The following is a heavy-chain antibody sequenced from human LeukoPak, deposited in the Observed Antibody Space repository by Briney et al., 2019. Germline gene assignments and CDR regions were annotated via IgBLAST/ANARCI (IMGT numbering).Heavy chain of an antibody. CDR2: IWYDGSNK. J-gene: IGHJ6*02. D-gene: IGHD6-13*01. V-gene: IGHV3-33*01. CDR3: ARDHSSSWLLYYYYGMDV. CDR1: GFTFSSYG. Sequence: GGSLRLSCAASGFTFSSYGVHWVRQAPGKGLEWVAVIWYDGSNKYYADSVKGRFTISRDNSKNTLYLQMNSLRAEDTAVYYCARDHSSSWLLYYYYGMDVWGQGTTVTVSS.